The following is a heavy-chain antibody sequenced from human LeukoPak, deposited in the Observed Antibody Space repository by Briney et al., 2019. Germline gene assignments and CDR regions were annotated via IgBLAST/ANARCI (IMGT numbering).Heavy chain of an antibody. D-gene: IGHD6-13*01. CDR2: IRSKAYGGTT. J-gene: IGHJ5*02. CDR1: GFTFGDYA. V-gene: IGHV3-49*04. Sequence: TGGSLRLSCTASGFTFGDYAMSWVRQAPGKGLEWVGFIRSKAYGGTTEYAASVKGRFTISRDDSKSIAYLQMNSLKTEDTAVYYCTRVGGIAAASAWFDPWGQGTLVTVSS. CDR3: TRVGGIAAASAWFDP.